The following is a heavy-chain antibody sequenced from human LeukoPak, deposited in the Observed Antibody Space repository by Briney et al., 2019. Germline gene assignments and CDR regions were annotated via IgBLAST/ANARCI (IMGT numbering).Heavy chain of an antibody. CDR3: ARLYTSYYYYGMDV. D-gene: IGHD2-8*01. CDR2: ISAYNGNT. J-gene: IGHJ6*02. Sequence: ASVKVSCKASGYTFTSYGISWVRQAPGQGLEWMGWISAYNGNTNYAQKLQGRVTMTTDTPTSTAYMELRSLRSDDTAVYYCARLYTSYYYYGMDVWGQGTTVTVSS. CDR1: GYTFTSYG. V-gene: IGHV1-18*01.